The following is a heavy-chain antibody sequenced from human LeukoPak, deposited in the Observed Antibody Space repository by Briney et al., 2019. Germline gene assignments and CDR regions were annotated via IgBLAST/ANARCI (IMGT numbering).Heavy chain of an antibody. Sequence: GRSLRLSCAASGFSFSSYGMHWVRQAPGKGLEWVAVISYDGSNKYYTDSVKGRFTISRDNSKNTLYLQMSSLRAEDTAVYYCARDLEGSNDYWGQGTLVTVSS. CDR2: ISYDGSNK. CDR3: ARDLEGSNDY. J-gene: IGHJ4*02. D-gene: IGHD1-1*01. V-gene: IGHV3-30*03. CDR1: GFSFSSYG.